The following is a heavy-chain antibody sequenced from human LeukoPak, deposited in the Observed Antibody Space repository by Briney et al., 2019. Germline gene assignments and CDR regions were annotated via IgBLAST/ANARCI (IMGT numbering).Heavy chain of an antibody. CDR2: IYTSGST. D-gene: IGHD6-13*01. J-gene: IGHJ5*02. Sequence: SETLSLTCTVSGGSISSHYWSWLRQPAGKGLEWIGRIYTSGSTNYNPSLKSRVTMSVDTSKNQFSLKLSSVTAADTAVYYCARGNLVGSSFYQSNWFDPWGQGTLVTVSS. CDR3: ARGNLVGSSFYQSNWFDP. V-gene: IGHV4-4*07. CDR1: GGSISSHY.